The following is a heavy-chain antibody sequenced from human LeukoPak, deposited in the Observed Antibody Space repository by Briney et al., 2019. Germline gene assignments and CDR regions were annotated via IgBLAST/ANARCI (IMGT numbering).Heavy chain of an antibody. CDR3: AYLDSSGYYYGRLRY. CDR2: INAGGDRI. V-gene: IGHV3-23*01. J-gene: IGHJ4*02. D-gene: IGHD3-22*01. Sequence: QTGGSLRLSCAASGFTFTDHALTWVRQSPGKGLESVASINAGGDRIHFADSVKGRFTISRDNSKNTLYLQMNSLRAEDTAIYFCAYLDSSGYYYGRLRYWGQGTPVTVSS. CDR1: GFTFTDHA.